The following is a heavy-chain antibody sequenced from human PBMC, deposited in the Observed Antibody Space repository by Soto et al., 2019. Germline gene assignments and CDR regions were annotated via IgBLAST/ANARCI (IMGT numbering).Heavy chain of an antibody. CDR2: INTKNGGT. CDR3: PRWVGASNWFEP. J-gene: IGHJ5*02. CDR1: GSTFTGSH. V-gene: IGHV1-2*04. D-gene: IGHD1-26*01. Sequence: QVQLVQSGAEVKEPGASVKVSCKASGSTFTGSHIHWVRQAPGQGLEWMGRINTKNGGTNDAQKFQGWVTMTRDTSINTASLELRRLRTDDTTVYYWPRWVGASNWFEPWGQRTMVTVSS.